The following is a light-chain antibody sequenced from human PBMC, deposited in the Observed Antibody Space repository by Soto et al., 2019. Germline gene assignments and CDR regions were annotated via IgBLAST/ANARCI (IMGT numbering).Light chain of an antibody. CDR3: QQRSNWPPIT. CDR2: DAS. J-gene: IGKJ5*01. Sequence: EIVLTQSPATLSLSPVERATLSCMASQSVSSDLAWYQQKPGQAPRLLIYDASNRATGIPARFSGSGSGTDFTLTISSLEAEDFAVYYCQQRSNWPPITFGQGTRLEI. CDR1: QSVSSD. V-gene: IGKV3-11*01.